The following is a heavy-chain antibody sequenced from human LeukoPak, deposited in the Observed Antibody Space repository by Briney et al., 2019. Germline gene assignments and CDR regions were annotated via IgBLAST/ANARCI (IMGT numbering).Heavy chain of an antibody. Sequence: SETLSLTCAVYGGSFSGYYWSWIRQAPGKGLEWIGEINHSGSTNYNPSLKSRVTISVDTSKNQFSLKLSSVTAANTAVYYCARRIYDSSGSTRGNWFDPWGQGTLVTVSS. D-gene: IGHD3-22*01. CDR3: ARRIYDSSGSTRGNWFDP. V-gene: IGHV4-34*01. CDR2: INHSGST. CDR1: GGSFSGYY. J-gene: IGHJ5*02.